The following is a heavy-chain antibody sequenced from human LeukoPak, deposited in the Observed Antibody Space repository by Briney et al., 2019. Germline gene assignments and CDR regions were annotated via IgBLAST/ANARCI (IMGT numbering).Heavy chain of an antibody. CDR1: GFTFSSYG. CDR3: AKLGGAPNYDFWSGYYDIAEY. D-gene: IGHD3-3*01. V-gene: IGHV3-23*01. Sequence: PGGSLRLSCAASGFTFSSYGMSWVRQAPGKGLECVSAISGSGGSTYYADSGKGRFTICRDNSKNTLYLQMNSLRAEDTAVYYCAKLGGAPNYDFWSGYYDIAEYWGQGTLVTVSS. J-gene: IGHJ4*02. CDR2: ISGSGGST.